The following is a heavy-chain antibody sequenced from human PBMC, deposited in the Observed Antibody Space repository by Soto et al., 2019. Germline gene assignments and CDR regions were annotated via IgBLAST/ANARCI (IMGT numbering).Heavy chain of an antibody. CDR2: ISAYNGNT. CDR1: GYTFTSYG. Sequence: ASVKVSCKASGYTFTSYGISWVRQAPGQGLEWMGWISAYNGNTNYAQKLQGRVTMTTDTSTSTAYMELRSLRSDDTAVYYCARDPGDYTASWFDPWGQGTLVTVSS. CDR3: ARDPGDYTASWFDP. J-gene: IGHJ5*02. V-gene: IGHV1-18*01. D-gene: IGHD4-17*01.